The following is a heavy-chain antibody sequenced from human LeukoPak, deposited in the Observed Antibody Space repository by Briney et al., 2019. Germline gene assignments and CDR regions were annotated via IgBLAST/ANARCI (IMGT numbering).Heavy chain of an antibody. CDR3: ARGVEMAILNAFDI. J-gene: IGHJ3*02. V-gene: IGHV5-51*01. D-gene: IGHD5-24*01. CDR1: GYNFTCYW. Sequence: GESLKISCNGAGYNFTCYWIGWVRQMSRKGLEWRGINYPGGSDTRYCPSFQGQVTISADKSISTAYLQRSGLRALDTAMHYCARGVEMAILNAFDIWGQGTMVTVSS. CDR2: NYPGGSDT.